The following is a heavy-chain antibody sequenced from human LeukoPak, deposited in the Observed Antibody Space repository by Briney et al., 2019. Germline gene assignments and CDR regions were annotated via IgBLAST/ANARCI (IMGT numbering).Heavy chain of an antibody. CDR3: AREEKWELRGFDY. J-gene: IGHJ4*02. D-gene: IGHD1-26*01. Sequence: GGSLRLSCAAPGFTVSSNYMSWVRQAPGKGLEWVSVIYSGGSTYYADSVKGRFTISRDNSKNTLYLQMNSLRAEDTAVYYCAREEKWELRGFDYWGQGTLVTVSS. CDR1: GFTVSSNY. V-gene: IGHV3-53*01. CDR2: IYSGGST.